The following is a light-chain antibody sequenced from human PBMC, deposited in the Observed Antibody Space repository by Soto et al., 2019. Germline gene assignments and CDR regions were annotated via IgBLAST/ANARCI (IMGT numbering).Light chain of an antibody. V-gene: IGLV2-8*01. CDR1: SSDVGGYDY. J-gene: IGLJ1*01. CDR2: EVT. Sequence: QSVLTQPPSASGSPGQSVTISCTGTSSDVGGYDYVSWYQQHPGKAPKLMTYEVTKRPSGVPDRFSGSKSGNTASLTVSGLQAEDEADYYCSSFAGNDNYVFGTGTKVTVL. CDR3: SSFAGNDNYV.